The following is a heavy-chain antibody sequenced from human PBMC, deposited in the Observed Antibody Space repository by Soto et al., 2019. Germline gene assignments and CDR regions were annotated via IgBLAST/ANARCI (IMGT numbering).Heavy chain of an antibody. CDR1: GGSISSGGYY. CDR3: ARVPPSYYGDYHWGHIDY. V-gene: IGHV4-31*03. D-gene: IGHD4-17*01. J-gene: IGHJ4*02. CDR2: IYYSGST. Sequence: SETLSLTCTVSGGSISSGGYYWSWIRQHPGKGLEWIGYIYYSGSTYYNQSLKSRVTISVDTSKNQFSLKLSSVTAADTAVYYCARVPPSYYGDYHWGHIDYWGQGTLVTVSS.